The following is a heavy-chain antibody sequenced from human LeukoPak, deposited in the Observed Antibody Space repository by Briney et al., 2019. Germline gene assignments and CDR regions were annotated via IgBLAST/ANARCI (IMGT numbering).Heavy chain of an antibody. Sequence: GGSLRLSCAASGFTFSHYAMHWVRRAPGKGLEWVTFVSSEGDRRYYADSVKGRFTISRDDSKNTLYLQMNSLRAEDTALYYCVRELSVHYSFDHWGQGALVTVSS. CDR2: VSSEGDRR. D-gene: IGHD2-15*01. CDR3: VRELSVHYSFDH. J-gene: IGHJ4*02. CDR1: GFTFSHYA. V-gene: IGHV3-30*04.